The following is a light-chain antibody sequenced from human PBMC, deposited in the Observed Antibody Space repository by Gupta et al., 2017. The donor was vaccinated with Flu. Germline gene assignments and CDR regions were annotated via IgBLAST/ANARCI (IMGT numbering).Light chain of an antibody. CDR1: NIGNKN. J-gene: IGLJ2*01. CDR2: RDS. V-gene: IGLV3-9*01. CDR3: QVWDSYTAVI. Sequence: QGKTAKITCGGKNIGNKNVHWDQQKPGQAPVLVIYRDSNRPSGIPERFSGSNSGNTATLTISGAQAGDEADYYCQVWDSYTAVIFGGGTMVTVL.